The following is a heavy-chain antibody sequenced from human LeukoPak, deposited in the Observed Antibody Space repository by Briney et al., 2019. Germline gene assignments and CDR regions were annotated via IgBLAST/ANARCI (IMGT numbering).Heavy chain of an antibody. D-gene: IGHD3-3*01. CDR1: GGSISSSSYY. V-gene: IGHV4-39*01. CDR2: IYYSGST. J-gene: IGHJ4*02. Sequence: SETLSLTCTVSGGSISSSSYYWGWIRQPPGKGLEWIGSIYYSGSTYYNPSLKSRVTISVDTSKNQFSLKLSSVTAADTAVYYCARFRDDFWSGYFPKKDYYFDYWGQGTLVTVSS. CDR3: ARFRDDFWSGYFPKKDYYFDY.